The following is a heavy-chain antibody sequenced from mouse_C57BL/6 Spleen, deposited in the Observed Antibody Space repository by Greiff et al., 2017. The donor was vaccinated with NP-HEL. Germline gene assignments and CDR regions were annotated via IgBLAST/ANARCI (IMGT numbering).Heavy chain of an antibody. J-gene: IGHJ2*01. D-gene: IGHD4-1*01. CDR3: AKDRHLTGTGYFDY. Sequence: VMLVESGPGLVQPSQSLSITCTVSGFSLTSYGVHWVRQSPGKGLEWLGVIWRGGSTDYNAAFMSRLSITKDNSKSQVFFKMNSLQADDTAIYYCAKDRHLTGTGYFDYWGQGTTLTVSS. CDR2: IWRGGST. V-gene: IGHV2-5*01. CDR1: GFSLTSYG.